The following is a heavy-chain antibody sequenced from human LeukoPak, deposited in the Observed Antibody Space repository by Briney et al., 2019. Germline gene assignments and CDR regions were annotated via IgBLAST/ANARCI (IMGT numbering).Heavy chain of an antibody. CDR2: IYSGGST. V-gene: IGHV3-53*01. D-gene: IGHD6-19*01. CDR1: GFTVSSNY. J-gene: IGHJ4*02. Sequence: GGSLRLSCAASGFTVSSNYMSWVRQAPGKGLEWVSVIYSGGSTYYADSVKGRFTISRDNSKNTLYLQMNSLRAEDTAVYYCARAGGAVAVSFDYWGQGTLVTVSS. CDR3: ARAGGAVAVSFDY.